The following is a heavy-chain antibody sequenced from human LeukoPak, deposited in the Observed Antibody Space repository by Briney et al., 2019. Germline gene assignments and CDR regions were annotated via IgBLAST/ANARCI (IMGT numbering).Heavy chain of an antibody. Sequence: GASVKVSCKASGYTFTSYGISWVRQAPGQGLEWMGWISAYNGNTNYAQKLQGRVTMTTDTSTSTAYMELRSLRSDDTAVYYCARYYDYVWGSYRPFDYWGQGTLVTVSS. CDR2: ISAYNGNT. V-gene: IGHV1-18*01. J-gene: IGHJ4*02. CDR1: GYTFTSYG. CDR3: ARYYDYVWGSYRPFDY. D-gene: IGHD3-16*02.